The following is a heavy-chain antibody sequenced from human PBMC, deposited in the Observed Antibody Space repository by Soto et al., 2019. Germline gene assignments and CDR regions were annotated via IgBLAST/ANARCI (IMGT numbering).Heavy chain of an antibody. V-gene: IGHV4-4*02. CDR2: VYHNGLT. CDR1: GDSISSNVW. Sequence: QVQLQESGPGLVKPSGTLSLTSVVSGDSISSNVWWSWVRQPPGKGLEWIGEVYHNGLTNYNSSLRSRVTMSVDTSKNQFSLKLTSVTAADTAIYYCARDAAVPGETDRFDYWGQGILVTVSS. J-gene: IGHJ4*02. CDR3: ARDAAVPGETDRFDY. D-gene: IGHD6-19*01.